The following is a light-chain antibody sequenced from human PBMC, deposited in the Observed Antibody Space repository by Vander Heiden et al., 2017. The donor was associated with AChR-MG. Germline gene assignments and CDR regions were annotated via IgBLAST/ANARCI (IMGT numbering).Light chain of an antibody. CDR3: QQNNNWPPWT. V-gene: IGKV3-15*01. J-gene: IGKJ1*01. CDR2: GAS. Sequence: IVMTQSPGTLSVSPGERATLSCRASQSVSSNLAWYQQKPGQAPRLLIYGASTRATGIPARFSGSGYGTEFTLTISSRQSEDFAVYYCQQNNNWPPWTFGQRTKVEIK. CDR1: QSVSSN.